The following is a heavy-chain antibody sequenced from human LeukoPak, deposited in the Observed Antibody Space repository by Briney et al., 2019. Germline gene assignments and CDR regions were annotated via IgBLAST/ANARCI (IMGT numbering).Heavy chain of an antibody. Sequence: SETLSLTCTVSGASISRYYWSWIRQPPGKGLEWIGHIYYNGNTNYNPSLKSRVTMSVDTSNNQFSLKLSSVTAADTAIYYCARDIGGGGAYSWFDPWGRGTLVTVSS. D-gene: IGHD2-21*01. J-gene: IGHJ5*02. CDR2: IYYNGNT. CDR1: GASISRYY. CDR3: ARDIGGGGAYSWFDP. V-gene: IGHV4-59*01.